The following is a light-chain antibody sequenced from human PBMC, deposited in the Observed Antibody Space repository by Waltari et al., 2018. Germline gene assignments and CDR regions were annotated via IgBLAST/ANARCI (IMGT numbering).Light chain of an antibody. CDR3: ATWDASLDTWV. CDR2: ANN. Sequence: QSVVTQPPSASGTPGQRVTLSCSGSSSNIGGDIVNWYQQFPGTAPKLLIYANNHRPSGVPGRFSGSRSGTSASLVISGLQSEDEADYYCATWDASLDTWVFGGGTKVTVL. CDR1: SSNIGGDI. V-gene: IGLV1-44*01. J-gene: IGLJ3*02.